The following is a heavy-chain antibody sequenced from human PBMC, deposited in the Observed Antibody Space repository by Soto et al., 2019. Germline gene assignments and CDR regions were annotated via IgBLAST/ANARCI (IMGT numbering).Heavy chain of an antibody. CDR2: ISWNSGSI. CDR3: AKGGGYCSAGSCYGDYYYYYMDV. D-gene: IGHD2-15*01. Sequence: EVQLVESGGGLVQPGRSLRLSCAASGFTFDDYAMHWVRQAPGKGLEWVSGISWNSGSIGYADSVKGRFTISRDNAKNSLYLQMNSLRAEDTALYFCAKGGGYCSAGSCYGDYYYYYMDVWGKGTTVTVSS. CDR1: GFTFDDYA. J-gene: IGHJ6*03. V-gene: IGHV3-9*01.